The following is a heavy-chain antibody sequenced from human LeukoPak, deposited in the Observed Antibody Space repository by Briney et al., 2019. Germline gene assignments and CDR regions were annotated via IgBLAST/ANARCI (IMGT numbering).Heavy chain of an antibody. CDR1: GFTFSSYW. D-gene: IGHD3-3*01. V-gene: IGHV3-7*01. J-gene: IGHJ4*02. Sequence: PGGSLRLSCAASGFTFSSYWMSWVRQAPGKGLEWVANIKQDGSEKYYVDSVKGRFTISRDNAKNSLYLQMNSLRAEDTAVYYCAREWLYYDFWSGYQARGYHFDYWGQGTLVTVSS. CDR3: AREWLYYDFWSGYQARGYHFDY. CDR2: IKQDGSEK.